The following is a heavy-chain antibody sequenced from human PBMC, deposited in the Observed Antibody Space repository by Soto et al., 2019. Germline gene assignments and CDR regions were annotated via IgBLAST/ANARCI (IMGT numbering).Heavy chain of an antibody. V-gene: IGHV4-4*02. CDR2: ISHSGTS. D-gene: IGHD3-9*01. CDR3: ARVVLTITRGAFDA. Sequence: QVQLQESGPGLVKPSGTLSLTCAVSGGSISRSHWWTWVRQSPGKGLEYIGEISHSGTSNSNPSLTRRATLSVDRSKKHFSLTLTSATAADTAVYYCARVVLTITRGAFDAWGQVTLVIVSS. CDR1: GGSISRSHW. J-gene: IGHJ3*01.